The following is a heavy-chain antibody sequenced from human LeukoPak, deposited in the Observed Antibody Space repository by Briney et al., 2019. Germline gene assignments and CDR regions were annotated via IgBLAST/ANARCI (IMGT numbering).Heavy chain of an antibody. V-gene: IGHV5-51*01. CDR1: GYSFTTYW. J-gene: IGHJ3*02. Sequence: ESLKISCKGSGYSFTTYWIGWVRQVPGKGLEWMGIIYPGDSDTRYSPSFQGQVTISADKSISTAYLQWSSLKASDTAMYYCARRWDREDAFDIWGQGTMVTVSS. CDR3: ARRWDREDAFDI. D-gene: IGHD1-26*01. CDR2: IYPGDSDT.